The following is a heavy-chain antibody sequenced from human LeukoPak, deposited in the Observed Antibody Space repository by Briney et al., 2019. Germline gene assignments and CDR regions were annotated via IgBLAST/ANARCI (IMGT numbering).Heavy chain of an antibody. CDR3: ARGFPIAVAGYNWFDP. V-gene: IGHV4-38-2*01. CDR2: IYHSGST. Sequence: SETLSLTCAVSGYSISSGYYWGWIRQPPGQGLEWIGSIYHSGSTYYNPSLKSRVTISVDTSKNQFSLKLSSVTAADTAVYYCARGFPIAVAGYNWFDPWGQGTLVTVSS. D-gene: IGHD6-19*01. J-gene: IGHJ5*02. CDR1: GYSISSGYY.